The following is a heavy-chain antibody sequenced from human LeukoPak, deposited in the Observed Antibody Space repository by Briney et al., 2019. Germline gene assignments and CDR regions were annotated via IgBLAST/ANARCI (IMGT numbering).Heavy chain of an antibody. CDR3: AEVLTQGSDWYFAFDI. J-gene: IGHJ3*02. Sequence: PGGSLRLPCAASGFTFSSYAMSWVRQAPGKGLEWVSAISGSGGSTYYADSMKGRFIISRDDSKNTLYLQMYSLRAEDTAVYYCAEVLTQGSDWYFAFDIWGQGTMVTVSS. CDR2: ISGSGGST. V-gene: IGHV3-23*01. D-gene: IGHD6-13*01. CDR1: GFTFSSYA.